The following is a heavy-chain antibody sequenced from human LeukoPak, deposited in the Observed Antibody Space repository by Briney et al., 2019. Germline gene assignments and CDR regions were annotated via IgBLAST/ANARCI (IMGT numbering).Heavy chain of an antibody. CDR3: AREITGTTSGWFDP. V-gene: IGHV4-59*11. CDR1: GGSISSHY. CDR2: IYYSGST. D-gene: IGHD1-7*01. J-gene: IGHJ5*02. Sequence: SETLSLTCTVSGGSISSHYWSWIRQPPGKGLEWIGYIYYSGSTNYNPSLKSRVTISVDTSKNQFSLKLSSVTAADTAMYYCAREITGTTSGWFDPWGQGTLVTVSS.